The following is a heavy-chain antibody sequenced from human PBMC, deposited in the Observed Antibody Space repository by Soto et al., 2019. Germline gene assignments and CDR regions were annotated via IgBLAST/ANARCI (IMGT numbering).Heavy chain of an antibody. CDR1: GGSISTSPFY. CDR2: IYYSGST. D-gene: IGHD3-3*01. CDR3: ARGVTVFGLVSRFWFDP. V-gene: IGHV4-30-4*08. Sequence: SETLSLTCTVSGGSISTSPFYWCWVRQPPGKGLEWIGHIYYSGSTYYNPSLKSRVVISIDTSRNQFSLRLNSLTAADRAVYYCARGVTVFGLVSRFWFDPWGQGTVVTVSS. J-gene: IGHJ5*02.